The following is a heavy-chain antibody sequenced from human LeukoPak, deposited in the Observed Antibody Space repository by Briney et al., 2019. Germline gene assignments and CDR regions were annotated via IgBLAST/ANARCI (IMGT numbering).Heavy chain of an antibody. Sequence: GGSLRLSCAASGFNFANHAMSWVRQTPGKGLEWVSAISGGGDITYYADSVTGRFTISRDNSKDTLFLQMHSLRPGDTAVYYCAKHKIAWRTFDCWGQGTLVTVSS. J-gene: IGHJ4*02. CDR3: AKHKIAWRTFDC. CDR1: GFNFANHA. CDR2: ISGGGDIT. D-gene: IGHD1/OR15-1a*01. V-gene: IGHV3-23*01.